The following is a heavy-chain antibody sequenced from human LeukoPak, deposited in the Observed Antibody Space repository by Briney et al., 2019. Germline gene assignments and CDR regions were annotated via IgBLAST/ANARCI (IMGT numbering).Heavy chain of an antibody. J-gene: IGHJ4*02. Sequence: SETLSLTCTVSGGSISSYYWSWIRQPAGKGLEWIGRIYTSGSTNYNPSLKSRVTMSVDTSKNQFSLKLSSVTAADTTVYYCASGYSSGWYDYWGQGTLVTVSS. D-gene: IGHD6-19*01. CDR3: ASGYSSGWYDY. V-gene: IGHV4-4*07. CDR2: IYTSGST. CDR1: GGSISSYY.